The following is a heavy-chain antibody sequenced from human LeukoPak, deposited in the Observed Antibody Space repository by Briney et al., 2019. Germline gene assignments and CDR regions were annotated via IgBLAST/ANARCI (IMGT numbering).Heavy chain of an antibody. CDR3: ARGGNCSGGSCYLKDDAFDI. D-gene: IGHD2-15*01. J-gene: IGHJ3*02. V-gene: IGHV4-34*01. CDR2: INHSGST. CDR1: GGSFSGYY. Sequence: SETLSLTCAVYGGSFSGYYWSWIRQPPGKGLEWIGEINHSGSTNYNSSLKSRVTISVDTSKNQFSLKLSSVTAADTAVYYCARGGNCSGGSCYLKDDAFDIWGQGTMVTVSS.